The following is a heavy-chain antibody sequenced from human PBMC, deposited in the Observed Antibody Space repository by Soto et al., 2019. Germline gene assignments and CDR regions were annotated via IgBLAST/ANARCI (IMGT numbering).Heavy chain of an antibody. Sequence: QVQLEESGGGVVQPGRSLRLSCAASGFTFSSYGMHWVRQAPGKGLEWVAVISYDGTSTDFADSVKGRFTISRDNSKNALLLEVNSLRAEDTAVYYGAKDLGGGWIPDYLDPWGQGTLVTVSS. D-gene: IGHD3-16*01. CDR2: ISYDGTST. J-gene: IGHJ5*02. V-gene: IGHV3-30*18. CDR3: AKDLGGGWIPDYLDP. CDR1: GFTFSSYG.